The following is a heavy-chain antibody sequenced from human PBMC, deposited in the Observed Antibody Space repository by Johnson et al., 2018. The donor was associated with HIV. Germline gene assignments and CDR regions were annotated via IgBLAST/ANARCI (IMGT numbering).Heavy chain of an antibody. CDR2: TWYDASYK. J-gene: IGHJ3*02. V-gene: IGHV3-33*08. CDR1: GFTFSSYG. Sequence: QMQLVESGGGVVQPGRSLRLSCAASGFTFSSYGMHWVRQAPGKGLEWVAVTWYDASYKYYVDSVKGRFTISRDNAKNSLYLQMNSLRAEDTAVYYCARGPVFDIWGQGTMVTVSS. CDR3: ARGPVFDI.